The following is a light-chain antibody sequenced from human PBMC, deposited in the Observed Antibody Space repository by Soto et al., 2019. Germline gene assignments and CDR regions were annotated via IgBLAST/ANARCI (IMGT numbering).Light chain of an antibody. J-gene: IGKJ4*01. CDR1: QSVSSY. Sequence: EIVLTQSPATLSLSPGERATLSCRASQSVSSYLAWYQQKPGQAPRLLIYDASNRATGIPARFSGSGSGTDFTLPISSLEPEDVAVYYCQQRSNWLLTFGGGTKVEIK. CDR2: DAS. CDR3: QQRSNWLLT. V-gene: IGKV3-11*01.